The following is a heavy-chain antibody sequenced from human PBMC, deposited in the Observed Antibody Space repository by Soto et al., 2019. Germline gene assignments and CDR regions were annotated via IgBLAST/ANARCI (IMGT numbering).Heavy chain of an antibody. V-gene: IGHV3-30-3*01. CDR1: GFTFSSYA. D-gene: IGHD1-26*01. Sequence: PGGSLRLSCAASGFTFSSYAMHWVRQAPGKGLEWVAVISYDGSNKYYADSVKGRFTISRDNSKNTLYLQMNSLRAEDTAVYYCARGDGALPHYYYGMDVWGQGTTVTVSS. CDR2: ISYDGSNK. J-gene: IGHJ6*02. CDR3: ARGDGALPHYYYGMDV.